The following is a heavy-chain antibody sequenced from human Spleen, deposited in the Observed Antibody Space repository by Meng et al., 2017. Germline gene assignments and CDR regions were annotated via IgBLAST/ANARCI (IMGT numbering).Heavy chain of an antibody. CDR2: IYYSGST. CDR3: ARVGACSGGSCYYRLFDY. CDR1: GGSISNGDYY. J-gene: IGHJ4*02. V-gene: IGHV4-30-4*01. Sequence: QVQLQESGPGLVKPSQTLSLTCPVPGGSISNGDYYWSWIRQPPGKGLEWIGYIYYSGSTYYNPSLKSRVTISVDTSKNQFSLKLSSVTTADTAVYYCARVGACSGGSCYYRLFDYWGQGTLVTVSS. D-gene: IGHD2-15*01.